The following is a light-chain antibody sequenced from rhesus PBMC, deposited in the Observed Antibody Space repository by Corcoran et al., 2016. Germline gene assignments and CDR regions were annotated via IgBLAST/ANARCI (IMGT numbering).Light chain of an antibody. Sequence: DIQMTQSPSSLSASVGDRVTVTCRASQAINKDLSRYQQKPGKSPTLLIFAASSLQTGVSSRFCGSGSGTDFTLPIRSLPPEDVATSYCLQDYTTPYSFGQGAKVEI. V-gene: IGKV1-94*01. J-gene: IGKJ2*01. CDR2: AAS. CDR3: LQDYTTPYS. CDR1: QAINKD.